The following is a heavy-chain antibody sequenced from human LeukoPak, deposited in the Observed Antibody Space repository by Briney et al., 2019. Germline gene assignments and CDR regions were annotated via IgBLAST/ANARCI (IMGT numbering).Heavy chain of an antibody. CDR2: IYSGGST. Sequence: GGSLRLSCAASGFTVSSNYMSWVRQAPGKGLEWVSVIYSGGSTYCADSVKGRFNISRDNSKNTLYLQMNSLRAEDTAVYYCARRGDEFYFDYWGQGTLVTVSS. V-gene: IGHV3-66*02. CDR1: GFTVSSNY. J-gene: IGHJ4*02. CDR3: ARRGDEFYFDY. D-gene: IGHD3-3*01.